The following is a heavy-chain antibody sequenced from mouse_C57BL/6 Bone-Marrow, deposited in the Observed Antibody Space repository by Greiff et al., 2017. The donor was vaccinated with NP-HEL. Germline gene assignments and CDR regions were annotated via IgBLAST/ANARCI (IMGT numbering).Heavy chain of an antibody. V-gene: IGHV2-5*01. CDR3: VTPYYAMDY. CDR2: IWRGGST. CDR1: GFSLTSYG. Sequence: VKVVESGPGLVQPSQSLSITCTVSGFSLTSYGVHWVRQSPGKGLEWLGVIWRGGSTDYNAAFMSRLSITKDNSKSQVFFKMNSLQADDTAIYYCVTPYYAMDYWGQGTSVTVSS. J-gene: IGHJ4*01.